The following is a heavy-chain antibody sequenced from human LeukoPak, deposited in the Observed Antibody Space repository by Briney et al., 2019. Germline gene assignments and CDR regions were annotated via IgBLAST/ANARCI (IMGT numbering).Heavy chain of an antibody. CDR1: GFTLSSYS. D-gene: IGHD5-12*01. Sequence: GRSLSLSRALSGFTLSSYSMNWVPEAPGKRLEWVSSISSSSSYIYYADSVKGRFTIHRDNAKNSLYLHMNSLRAADTAVFYFPRVQYSGYDYVRTGTGLDYWGQGTLVTASS. J-gene: IGHJ4*02. CDR2: ISSSSSYI. CDR3: PRVQYSGYDYVRTGTGLDY. V-gene: IGHV3-21*01.